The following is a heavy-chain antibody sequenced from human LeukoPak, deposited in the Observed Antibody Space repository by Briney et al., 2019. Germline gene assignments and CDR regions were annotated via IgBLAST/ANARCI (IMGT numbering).Heavy chain of an antibody. CDR2: TYYKSKWYN. CDR1: GDSVSSNSAA. CDR3: ARARDYGDISFDY. Sequence: SQTLSLTCAISGDSVSSNSAAWNWIRQSPSRGLEWLGRTYYKSKWYNNYAVSVKSRISINPDTSKNQFSLQLNSVTPEDTAVYFCARARDYGDISFDYWGQGTLVTVSS. D-gene: IGHD4-17*01. J-gene: IGHJ4*02. V-gene: IGHV6-1*01.